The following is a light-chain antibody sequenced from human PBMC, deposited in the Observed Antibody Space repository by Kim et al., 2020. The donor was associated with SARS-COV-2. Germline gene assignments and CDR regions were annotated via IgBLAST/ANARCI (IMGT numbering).Light chain of an antibody. V-gene: IGKV1-5*01. CDR3: QRYHSYSGT. CDR1: QTIITW. J-gene: IGKJ1*01. Sequence: DIHMTQSPSTLSASVGDRVTITCRASQTIITWLAWFQQKPGKAPKLLIYDASTLQSGVPSRFSASGSGTEFTLTINSLQPDDFATYYCQRYHSYSGTFGQGTKVDIK. CDR2: DAS.